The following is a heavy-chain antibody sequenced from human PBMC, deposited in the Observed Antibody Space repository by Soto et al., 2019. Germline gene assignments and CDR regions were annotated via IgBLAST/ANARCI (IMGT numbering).Heavy chain of an antibody. CDR3: VRAGSRSTGNWFDP. V-gene: IGHV3-21*01. D-gene: IGHD1-1*01. J-gene: IGHJ5*02. CDR2: ISSSSSYI. Sequence: GGSLRLSCAASGFTFSSYSMNWVRQAPGKGLEWVSSISSSSSYIYYADSVKGRFTISRDNAKNSLYLQMNSLRAEDTAVYYCVRAGSRSTGNWFDPWGQATLVSVSS. CDR1: GFTFSSYS.